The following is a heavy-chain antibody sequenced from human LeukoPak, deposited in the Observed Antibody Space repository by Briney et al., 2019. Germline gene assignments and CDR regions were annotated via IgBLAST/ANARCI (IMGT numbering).Heavy chain of an antibody. CDR3: ARAERQWPTFKYYFEY. CDR1: GASFCTSY. Sequence: SETLSLTCTVSGASFCTSYWSWIRQPPGKGLEWIGDVYYSGSTNYNPSLKSRLTISVDTSKNQFSLKLTSVTAADTAVYYCARAERQWPTFKYYFEYWGHGTMVTVSS. D-gene: IGHD6-19*01. V-gene: IGHV4-59*01. CDR2: VYYSGST. J-gene: IGHJ4*01.